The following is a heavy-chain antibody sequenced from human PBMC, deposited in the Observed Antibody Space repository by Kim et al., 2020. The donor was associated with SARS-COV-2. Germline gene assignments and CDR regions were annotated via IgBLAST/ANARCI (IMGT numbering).Heavy chain of an antibody. CDR2: IYSGGST. V-gene: IGHV3-53*04. Sequence: GGSLRLSCAASGFTVSSNYMSWVRQAPGKGLEWVSVIYSGGSTYYADSVEGRFTISRHNSKNTLYLQMNSLRAEDTAVYYCARGYSSGWSYYFDYWGQGTLVTVSA. J-gene: IGHJ4*02. D-gene: IGHD6-19*01. CDR3: ARGYSSGWSYYFDY. CDR1: GFTVSSNY.